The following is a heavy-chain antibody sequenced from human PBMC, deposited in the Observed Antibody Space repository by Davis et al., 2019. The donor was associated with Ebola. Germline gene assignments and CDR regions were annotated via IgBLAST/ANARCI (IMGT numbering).Heavy chain of an antibody. CDR2: IKGKVDGGTI. D-gene: IGHD4-17*01. J-gene: IGHJ3*01. CDR1: NLTLSDVW. CDR3: ATDGATVTTAGGAFDF. Sequence: PGGSLRLSCAASNLTLSDVWMNWVRQAPGKGLEWVGRIKGKVDGGTIEYAAPVKGRFIISRDDSRNTLYLQMNSLQSDDTAVYYCATDGATVTTAGGAFDFWGQGTMVTASS. V-gene: IGHV3-15*07.